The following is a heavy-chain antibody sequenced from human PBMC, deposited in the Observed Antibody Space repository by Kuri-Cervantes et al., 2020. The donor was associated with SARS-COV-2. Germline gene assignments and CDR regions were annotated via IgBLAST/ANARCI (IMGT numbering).Heavy chain of an antibody. Sequence: GESLKISCKASGYTFSNYWIGWVRQMPGKGLEWLGIIYPGDSDTRYSPSFQGRVTISADKSINTAYLRWSSLKASDTAIYYCATTVIRDSIGYFDNWGQGAPVTVSS. CDR3: ATTVIRDSIGYFDN. CDR1: GYTFSNYW. V-gene: IGHV5-51*01. D-gene: IGHD3-10*01. J-gene: IGHJ4*02. CDR2: IYPGDSDT.